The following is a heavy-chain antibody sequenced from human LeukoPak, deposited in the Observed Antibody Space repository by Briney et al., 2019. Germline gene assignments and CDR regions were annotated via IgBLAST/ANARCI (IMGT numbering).Heavy chain of an antibody. V-gene: IGHV4-30-4*07. CDR2: IYYSGST. CDR3: ARHVSGLQWLHY. J-gene: IGHJ4*02. D-gene: IGHD6-19*01. CDR1: GGSISSGGYS. Sequence: PSQTLSLTCAVSGGSISSGGYSWSWIWQPPGKGLEWIGYIYYSGSTNYNPSLKSRVTVSVDTSKNQFSLKLSSVTAADTAVYYCARHVSGLQWLHYWGQGTLVTVSS.